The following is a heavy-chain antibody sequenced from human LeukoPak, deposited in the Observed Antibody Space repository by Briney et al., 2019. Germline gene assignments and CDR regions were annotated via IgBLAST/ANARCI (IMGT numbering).Heavy chain of an antibody. J-gene: IGHJ4*02. V-gene: IGHV1-18*01. Sequence: ASVKVSCKASGYTFTSYGISWVRQAPGQGLEWMGWIRTYTGNTNYAQKLQGRVTMTTDTSTSTAYMELRSLRSDDTAVYYCGRDTPAQQLVPDYWGQGTLVTVSS. D-gene: IGHD6-13*01. CDR1: GYTFTSYG. CDR3: GRDTPAQQLVPDY. CDR2: IRTYTGNT.